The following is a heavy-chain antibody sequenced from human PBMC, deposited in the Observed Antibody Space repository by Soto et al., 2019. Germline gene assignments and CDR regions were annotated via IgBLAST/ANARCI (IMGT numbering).Heavy chain of an antibody. CDR1: GFTFSSSE. CDR3: ARGLVPTSAYFYYYGMDV. J-gene: IGHJ6*02. Sequence: EVALVESGGGLVQPGGSLRLSCTASGFTFSSSEMNWVRQAPGKGLEWVSYIGSSARPIYYADSVKGRFTISRDNAKNSLYLQMNSLRVEDTAVYYCARGLVPTSAYFYYYGMDVWGQGTTVTVSS. D-gene: IGHD1-1*01. V-gene: IGHV3-48*03. CDR2: IGSSARPI.